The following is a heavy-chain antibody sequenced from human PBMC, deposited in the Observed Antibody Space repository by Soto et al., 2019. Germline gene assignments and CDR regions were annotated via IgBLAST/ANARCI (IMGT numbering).Heavy chain of an antibody. CDR3: ARGRGSGGFLIDY. J-gene: IGHJ4*02. D-gene: IGHD3-10*01. CDR1: GFMFSDYA. Sequence: QVQLVESGGGVVQPGRSLRLSCAASGFMFSDYAMHWVRQAPGKGPEWVSIVSYDGSTERYADSVKGRFTISRDKSKNTVYLQMVSLRPEDTAVYSCARGRGSGGFLIDYWGRGTLVTVSS. CDR2: VSYDGSTE. V-gene: IGHV3-30-3*01.